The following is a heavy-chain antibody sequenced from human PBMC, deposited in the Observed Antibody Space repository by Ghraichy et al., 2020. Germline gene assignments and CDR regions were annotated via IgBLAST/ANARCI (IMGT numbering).Heavy chain of an antibody. CDR3: ARDRYSSSPSGVRYFDY. D-gene: IGHD6-13*01. CDR2: INHSGST. Sequence: SETLSLTCAVYGGSFSGYYWSWIRQPPGKGLEWIGEINHSGSTNYNPSLKSRVTISVDTSKNQFSLKLSSVTAADTAVYYCARDRYSSSPSGVRYFDYWGQGTLVTVSS. CDR1: GGSFSGYY. J-gene: IGHJ4*02. V-gene: IGHV4-34*01.